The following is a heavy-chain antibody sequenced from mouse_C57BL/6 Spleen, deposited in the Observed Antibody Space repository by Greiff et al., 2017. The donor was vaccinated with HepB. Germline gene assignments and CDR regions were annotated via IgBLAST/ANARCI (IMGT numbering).Heavy chain of an antibody. CDR1: GYTFTDYY. D-gene: IGHD1-1*01. J-gene: IGHJ4*01. CDR3: SRNYGSSYYDAMDY. V-gene: IGHV1-26*01. CDR2: INPNNGGT. Sequence: VQLQQSGPELVKPGASVKISCKASGYTFTDYYMNWVKQSHGKSLEWIGDINPNNGGTSYNQKFKGKATLTVDKSSSTAYMELRSLTSEDSAVYYWSRNYGSSYYDAMDYWGQGTSVTVSS.